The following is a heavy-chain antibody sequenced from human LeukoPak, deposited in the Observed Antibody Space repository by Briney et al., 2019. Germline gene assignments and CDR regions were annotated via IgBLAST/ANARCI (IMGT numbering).Heavy chain of an antibody. CDR2: IFPGDSDT. Sequence: GESLKISCRGSGYSFAMSWLGWVRQMPGKGLEWMGVIFPGDSDTRYSPSFQGQVTISGDKSNSTAYLQWSSLKASDTAMYYCARLRGTGTSKRLDLWVQGTLVTLSP. CDR1: GYSFAMSW. J-gene: IGHJ5*02. CDR3: ARLRGTGTSKRLDL. V-gene: IGHV5-51*01. D-gene: IGHD1-1*01.